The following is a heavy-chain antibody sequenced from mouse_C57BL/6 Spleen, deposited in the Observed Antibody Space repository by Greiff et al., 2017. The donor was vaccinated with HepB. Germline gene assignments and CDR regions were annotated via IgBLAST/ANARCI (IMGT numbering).Heavy chain of an antibody. CDR3: ARYIGGYYVNYAMDY. J-gene: IGHJ4*01. V-gene: IGHV7-3*01. CDR1: GFTFTDYY. Sequence: EVHLVESGGGLVQPGGSLSLSCAASGFTFTDYYMSWVRQPPGKALEWLGFIRNKANGYTTEYSASVKGRFTISRDNSQSILYLQMNALRAEDSATYYCARYIGGYYVNYAMDYWGQGTSVTVSS. D-gene: IGHD2-3*01. CDR2: IRNKANGYTT.